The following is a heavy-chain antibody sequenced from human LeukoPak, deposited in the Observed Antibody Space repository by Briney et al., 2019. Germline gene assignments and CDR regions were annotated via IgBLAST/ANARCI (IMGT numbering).Heavy chain of an antibody. V-gene: IGHV1-2*02. CDR3: AREGYCSVGSCYNFDY. D-gene: IGHD2-15*01. J-gene: IGHJ4*02. Sequence: ASVKVSCKASGYTFTGYYMHWVRQAPGQGLEWMGWINPNSGGTNYAQKFQGRVTMTRDTSISTAYMELSRLRSDDTAVYYCAREGYCSVGSCYNFDYWGQGTLVTVSS. CDR2: INPNSGGT. CDR1: GYTFTGYY.